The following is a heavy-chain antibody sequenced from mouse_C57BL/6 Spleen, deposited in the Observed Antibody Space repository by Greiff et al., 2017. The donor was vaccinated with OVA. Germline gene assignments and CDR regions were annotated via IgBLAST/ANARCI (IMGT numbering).Heavy chain of an antibody. CDR1: GYSFTGYY. CDR2: INPSTGGT. J-gene: IGHJ2*01. V-gene: IGHV1-42*01. CDR3: ARGATRYFDY. Sequence: VQLQQSGPELVKPGASVKISCKASGYSFTGYYMNWVKQSPEKSLEWIGEINPSTGGTTYNQKFKAKATLTVDKSSSTAYMQLKSLTSEDSAVYYCARGATRYFDYWGQGTTLTVSS. D-gene: IGHD1-1*01.